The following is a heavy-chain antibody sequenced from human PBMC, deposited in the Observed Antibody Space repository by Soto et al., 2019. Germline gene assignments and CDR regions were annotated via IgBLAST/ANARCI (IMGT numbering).Heavy chain of an antibody. J-gene: IGHJ4*02. V-gene: IGHV2-26*01. CDR2: IFSNDEQ. CDR3: ARIRPLTAGYSSSWYLDF. CDR1: GFSLSNARMG. D-gene: IGHD6-13*01. Sequence: QVTLKESGPVLVKPTETLTLTCTVSGFSLSNARMGVSWIRQPPGKALEWLAHIFSNDEQSYSTSLKSRLTISKDTAKSQGVLTMTNKDPVDTATYYCARIRPLTAGYSSSWYLDFWGQGTLVTVSS.